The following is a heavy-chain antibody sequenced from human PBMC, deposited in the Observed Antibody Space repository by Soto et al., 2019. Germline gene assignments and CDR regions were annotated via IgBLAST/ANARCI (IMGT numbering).Heavy chain of an antibody. Sequence: QVQLVQSGAEVKKPGASVKVSCKASGYTFTSYDINWVRQATGQGLEWMGWMNPNSGNTGYAQKFHGIVTMTRNTSLSTAYMELSSLISEDTAVYYCARQERGQWLGTCDPWCQGTLVTVSS. D-gene: IGHD6-19*01. V-gene: IGHV1-8*01. CDR3: ARQERGQWLGTCDP. CDR2: MNPNSGNT. CDR1: GYTFTSYD. J-gene: IGHJ5*02.